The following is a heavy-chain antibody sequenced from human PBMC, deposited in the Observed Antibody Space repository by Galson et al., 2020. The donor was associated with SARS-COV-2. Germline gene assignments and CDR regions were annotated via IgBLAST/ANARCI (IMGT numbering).Heavy chain of an antibody. D-gene: IGHD3-3*01. Sequence: GESLKISCAASGFTFNNYALNWVRQAPGKGLEWVSTISGSGENTYYADSVKGRFTISRDNSKNTLYLQMYSLRAEDTAIYFCAKGHDFWSGHDYWGQGTLVTVSS. CDR2: ISGSGENT. V-gene: IGHV3-23*01. CDR3: AKGHDFWSGHDY. J-gene: IGHJ4*02. CDR1: GFTFNNYA.